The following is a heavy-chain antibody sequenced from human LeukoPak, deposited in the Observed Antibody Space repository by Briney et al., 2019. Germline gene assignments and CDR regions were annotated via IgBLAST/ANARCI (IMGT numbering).Heavy chain of an antibody. CDR3: ARRKYNWTAIDY. CDR2: ISSSGSTI. J-gene: IGHJ4*02. V-gene: IGHV3-11*01. CDR1: GFTFSDFY. Sequence: GGSLRLSCAASGFTFSDFYMSWIRQAPGKGLEWVSYISSSGSTIYYADSVKGRFTISRDNAKNSLYLQMNSLRAEDTAVYYCARRKYNWTAIDYWGQETLSPSPQ. D-gene: IGHD1-20*01.